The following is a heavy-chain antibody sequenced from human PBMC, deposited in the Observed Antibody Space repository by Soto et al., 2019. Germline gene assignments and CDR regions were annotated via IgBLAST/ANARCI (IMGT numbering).Heavy chain of an antibody. CDR1: GFTFSSYS. V-gene: IGHV3-48*02. J-gene: IGHJ5*02. CDR2: ISSSSSTI. D-gene: IGHD3-10*01. CDR3: AREIPSRGAGWFDP. Sequence: EVQLVESGGGLVQPGGSLRLSCAASGFTFSSYSMNWVRQAPGKGLEWVSYISSSSSTIYYADSVKGRFTISRDNAKNSRYLQMNSLRDEDTAVYDCAREIPSRGAGWFDPWGQGTLVTVSS.